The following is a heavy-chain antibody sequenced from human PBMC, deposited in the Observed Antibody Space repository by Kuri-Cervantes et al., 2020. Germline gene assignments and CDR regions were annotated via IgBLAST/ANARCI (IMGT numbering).Heavy chain of an antibody. J-gene: IGHJ6*02. V-gene: IGHV1-2*02. Sequence: ASLKVSCKASGYTFTGYYMHWVRQAPGQGLEWMGWINPNSGGTNYAQKFQGRVTMTRDTSISTAYMELSRLRSDDTAVYYCASTVTTFYGMDVWGQATTVTVSS. CDR1: GYTFTGYY. CDR3: ASTVTTFYGMDV. CDR2: INPNSGGT. D-gene: IGHD4-17*01.